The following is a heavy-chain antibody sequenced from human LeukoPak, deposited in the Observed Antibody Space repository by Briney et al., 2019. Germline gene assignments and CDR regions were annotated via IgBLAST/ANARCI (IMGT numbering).Heavy chain of an antibody. D-gene: IGHD2-15*01. CDR1: GGSISSSSYY. CDR2: IYYSGST. CDR3: ARSSCSGATCYPPAGWFDP. V-gene: IGHV4-39*07. Sequence: PSETLSLTCTVSGGSISSSSYYWGWIRQPPGKGLEWIGSIYYSGSTNYNPSLKSRVTISLETSKNQFSLKLSSVTAADTALYYCARSSCSGATCYPPAGWFDPWGQGTLVTVSS. J-gene: IGHJ5*02.